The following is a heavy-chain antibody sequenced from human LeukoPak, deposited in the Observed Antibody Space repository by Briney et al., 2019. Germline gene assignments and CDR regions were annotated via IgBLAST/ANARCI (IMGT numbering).Heavy chain of an antibody. V-gene: IGHV4-59*11. Sequence: SETLSLTCTVSGGSISSHYWSWIRQLPGKGLEWIGYIYYSGSTNYNPSLKSRVTISVDTSKNQFSLKLSSVTAADTAVYYCARWAVVVPAAIDAFDIWGQGTMVTVSS. J-gene: IGHJ3*02. CDR3: ARWAVVVPAAIDAFDI. CDR1: GGSISSHY. CDR2: IYYSGST. D-gene: IGHD2-2*01.